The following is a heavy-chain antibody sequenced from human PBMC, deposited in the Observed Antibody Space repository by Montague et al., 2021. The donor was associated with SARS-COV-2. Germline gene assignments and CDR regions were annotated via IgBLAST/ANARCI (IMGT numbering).Heavy chain of an antibody. V-gene: IGHV3-21*01. D-gene: IGHD5/OR15-5a*01. CDR2: ISTSSLYI. CDR3: ARALSASYSVGGDSFDI. J-gene: IGHJ3*02. Sequence: SLRLSCVAFGFTFSKYSMNRVRQAPGKGLEWVSSISTSSLYIYYXASXRGRFTISRANAKNSLFLQMDSLRAEDTAVYYCARALSASYSVGGDSFDIWGQGTMVTVSS. CDR1: GFTFSKYS.